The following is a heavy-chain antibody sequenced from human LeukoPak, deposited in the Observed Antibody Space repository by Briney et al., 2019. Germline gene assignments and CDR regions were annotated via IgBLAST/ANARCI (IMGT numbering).Heavy chain of an antibody. J-gene: IGHJ4*02. CDR2: IYSGGAT. V-gene: IGHV3-66*01. Sequence: GGSLRLSCTVSGFTFGTYWMSWLRQAPGKGLDWVSFIYSGGATNYTDAVKGRFTISRDNSKNTLYLQMNSLRAEDTAVYYCSRILSDTSGWYHFDYWGQGALVTVSS. D-gene: IGHD6-19*01. CDR3: SRILSDTSGWYHFDY. CDR1: GFTFGTYW.